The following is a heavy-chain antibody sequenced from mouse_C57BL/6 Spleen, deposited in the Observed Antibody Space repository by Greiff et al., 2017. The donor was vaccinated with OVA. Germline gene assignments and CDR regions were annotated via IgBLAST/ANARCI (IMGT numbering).Heavy chain of an antibody. CDR1: GYTFTSYW. J-gene: IGHJ2*01. D-gene: IGHD1-1*01. V-gene: IGHV1-64*01. CDR3: ANYGSSSPH. Sequence: QVQLKQPGAELVKPGASVKLSCKASGYTFTSYWMHWVKQRPGQGLEWIGMIHPNSGSTNYNEKFKSKATLTVDKSSSTAYMQLSSLTSEDSAVYYCANYGSSSPHWGQGTTLTVSS. CDR2: IHPNSGST.